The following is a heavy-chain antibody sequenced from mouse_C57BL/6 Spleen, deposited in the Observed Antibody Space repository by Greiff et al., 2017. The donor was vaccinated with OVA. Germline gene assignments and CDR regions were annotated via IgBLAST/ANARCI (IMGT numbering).Heavy chain of an antibody. CDR1: GYTFTSYT. CDR2: INPSSGYT. D-gene: IGHD2-4*01. Sequence: QVQLHQSGAELARPGASVKMSCKASGYTFTSYTMHWVKQRPGQGLEWIGYINPSSGYTKYNQKFKDKATLTADKSSSTAYMQLSSLTSEDSAVYYCARDYDGAGFAYWGQGTLVTVSA. CDR3: ARDYDGAGFAY. J-gene: IGHJ3*01. V-gene: IGHV1-4*01.